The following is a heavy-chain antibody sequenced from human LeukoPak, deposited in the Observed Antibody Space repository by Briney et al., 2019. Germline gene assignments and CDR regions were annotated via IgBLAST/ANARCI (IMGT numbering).Heavy chain of an antibody. Sequence: PRGSLRLSCAASEFTLSNAWMSSVRQAPGKGPEWVGRIKIKNVSITPGYAAPVNGRFTISRDDSKNMVFLQMYSLKTEDSAVYYCTTGKSGGRGGNLDYWGQGTLVTVSS. CDR2: IKIKNVSITP. D-gene: IGHD2-15*01. V-gene: IGHV3-15*01. CDR1: EFTLSNAW. CDR3: TTGKSGGRGGNLDY. J-gene: IGHJ4*02.